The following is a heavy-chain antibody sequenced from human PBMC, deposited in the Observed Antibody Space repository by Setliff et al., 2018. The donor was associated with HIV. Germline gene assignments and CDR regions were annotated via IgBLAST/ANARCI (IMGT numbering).Heavy chain of an antibody. CDR3: GRTMTYYYLCMDV. CDR2: IYSSGST. CDR1: NVSINSYY. V-gene: IGHV4-4*07. J-gene: IGHJ6*03. Sequence: SETLSLTCTVSNVSINSYYWSWIRQPAGRALEWIGRIYSSGSTNYNPSLKSRVKMSIDTSKNQVSLELSSVTAADTAVYYCGRTMTYYYLCMDVWGRGTTVTVSS.